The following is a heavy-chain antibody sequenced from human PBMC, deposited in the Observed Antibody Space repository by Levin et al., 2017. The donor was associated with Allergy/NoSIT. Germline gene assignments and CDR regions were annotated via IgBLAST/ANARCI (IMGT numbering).Heavy chain of an antibody. CDR1: GFTFSSYA. CDR2: ISGSGGST. CDR3: AKGVVEMATTNWFDP. V-gene: IGHV3-23*01. D-gene: IGHD5-24*01. J-gene: IGHJ5*02. Sequence: LSLTCAASGFTFSSYAMSWVRQAPGKGLEWVSAISGSGGSTYYADSVKGRFTISRDNSKNTLYLQMNSLRAEDTAVYYCAKGVVEMATTNWFDPWGQGTLVTVSS.